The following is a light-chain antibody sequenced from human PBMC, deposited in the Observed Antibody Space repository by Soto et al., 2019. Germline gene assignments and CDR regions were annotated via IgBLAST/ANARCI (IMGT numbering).Light chain of an antibody. V-gene: IGLV1-47*02. CDR3: AAWDDSLNGVV. Sequence: QSVLTQSPSASGTPGQRVTISCSGSSSNIGSNYVYWYKQLPGTAPKLLIYSNNLRPSGVPDRFSGSKSGTSASLAISGLQSEDEADYYCAAWDDSLNGVVFGGGTKLTVL. J-gene: IGLJ2*01. CDR2: SNN. CDR1: SSNIGSNY.